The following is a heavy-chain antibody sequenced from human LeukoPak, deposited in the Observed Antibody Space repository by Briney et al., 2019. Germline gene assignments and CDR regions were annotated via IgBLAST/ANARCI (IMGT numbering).Heavy chain of an antibody. CDR1: GGSISSGDYY. V-gene: IGHV4-30-4*01. CDR2: IYYSGST. Sequence: ASQTLSLTCTVSGGSISSGDYYWSWLRQPPVEGLEGIGHIYYSGSTRYNPSLKSPVTISVYMSKDQFSLKLSSVTAADTAVYFCATAEWEYFYYDSWGQGALVSVSS. CDR3: ATAEWEYFYYDS. J-gene: IGHJ4*02. D-gene: IGHD2/OR15-2a*01.